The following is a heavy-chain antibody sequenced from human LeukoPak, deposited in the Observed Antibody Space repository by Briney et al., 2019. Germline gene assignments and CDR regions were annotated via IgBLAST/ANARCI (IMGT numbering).Heavy chain of an antibody. D-gene: IGHD6-19*01. CDR2: IRYDGSNK. CDR1: GFTFSSYG. J-gene: IGHJ4*02. CDR3: AKNRGQWLLDYFDY. Sequence: PGGSLRLSCAASGFTFSSYGMHWVRQAPGKGLEWVAFIRYDGSNKYYADSVKGRFTISRDNSKNTLYLQMNSLRAEDTAVYYCAKNRGQWLLDYFDYWDQGTLVTVSS. V-gene: IGHV3-30*02.